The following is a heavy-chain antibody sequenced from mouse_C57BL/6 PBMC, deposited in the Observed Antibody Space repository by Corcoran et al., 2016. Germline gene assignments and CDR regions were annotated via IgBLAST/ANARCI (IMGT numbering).Heavy chain of an antibody. D-gene: IGHD1-1*01. V-gene: IGHV9-3*01. CDR2: INTYSGVP. Sequence: QIQLVQSGPELKKPGETVKISCKASGYTFTTYGMSWVKQAPGKGLKWMGWINTYSGVPTYADDFKGRFAFSLETSASTAYLQINNLKNEDTATYFCARGTTVVADWYFDVWGTGTTVTVSS. CDR1: GYTFTTYG. J-gene: IGHJ1*03. CDR3: ARGTTVVADWYFDV.